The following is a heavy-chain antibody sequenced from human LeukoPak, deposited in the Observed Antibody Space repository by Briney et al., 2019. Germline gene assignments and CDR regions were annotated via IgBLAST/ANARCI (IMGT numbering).Heavy chain of an antibody. CDR3: ARTAGGSGSYYNGL. V-gene: IGHV1-8*01. Sequence: ASVKVSCKASGYTFTSYDINWVRQATGQGLEWMGWMNPNSGNTGYAQKFQGRVTMTRNTSISTAYMELSSLRSEDTAVYYCARTAGGSGSYYNGLWGQGTLVTVPS. D-gene: IGHD3-10*01. J-gene: IGHJ4*02. CDR2: MNPNSGNT. CDR1: GYTFTSYD.